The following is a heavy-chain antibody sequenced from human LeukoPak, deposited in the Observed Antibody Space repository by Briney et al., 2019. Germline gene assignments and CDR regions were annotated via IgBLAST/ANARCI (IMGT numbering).Heavy chain of an antibody. Sequence: PSETLSLTCTVSGASISSSSFFWGWIRQPPGRGLEWIGGIYYSGSTYYNPSLKSRVTISVDTSKNQFSLKLSSVTAADTAVYYCARGGYSSSWRINWFDPWGQGTLVTVSS. CDR3: ARGGYSSSWRINWFDP. V-gene: IGHV4-39*07. D-gene: IGHD6-13*01. J-gene: IGHJ5*02. CDR2: IYYSGST. CDR1: GASISSSSFF.